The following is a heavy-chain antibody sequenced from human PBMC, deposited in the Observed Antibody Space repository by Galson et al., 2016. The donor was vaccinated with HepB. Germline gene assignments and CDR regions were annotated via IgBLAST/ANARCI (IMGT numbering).Heavy chain of an antibody. V-gene: IGHV3-23*01. Sequence: SLRLSCAASQFTFNVYSMAWVRQAPGKGLEWVSSINGTGTVIYYADSVRGRFTISRDNSKNMLYLHMSSLSPEDTAVYFCAKPLSNDILRGSGLHVWGRGTTVTVSS. D-gene: IGHD2-8*01. CDR2: INGTGTVI. J-gene: IGHJ6*02. CDR1: QFTFNVYS. CDR3: AKPLSNDILRGSGLHV.